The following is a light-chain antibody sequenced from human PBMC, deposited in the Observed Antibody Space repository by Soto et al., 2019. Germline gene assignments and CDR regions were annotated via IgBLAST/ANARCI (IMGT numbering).Light chain of an antibody. CDR3: QHYNSYSEA. Sequence: DIQMTQSPSTLSASVGGRVTITCRASQSIGSWVAWYQQKPGRAPNLLIHKASHLESGVPSRFSGSGSGTEFTLTISSLQPDDFATYYCQHYNSYSEAFGQGTRLEI. V-gene: IGKV1-5*03. J-gene: IGKJ5*01. CDR1: QSIGSW. CDR2: KAS.